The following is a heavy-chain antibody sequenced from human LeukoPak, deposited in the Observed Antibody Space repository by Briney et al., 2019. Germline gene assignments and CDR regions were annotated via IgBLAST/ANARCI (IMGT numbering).Heavy chain of an antibody. CDR2: IRFDGSTQ. CDR1: GFIFSNYG. V-gene: IGHV3-30*02. D-gene: IGHD5-24*01. Sequence: GGSLTLSCAASGFIFSNYGMHWVRHSPDKGLEWVTFIRFDGSTQYYADSVKGRFTISRDNSKDTLYLQMSSLRLEDTGVYYCAKEGGDGSPFDYWGQGILVTVSS. CDR3: AKEGGDGSPFDY. J-gene: IGHJ4*02.